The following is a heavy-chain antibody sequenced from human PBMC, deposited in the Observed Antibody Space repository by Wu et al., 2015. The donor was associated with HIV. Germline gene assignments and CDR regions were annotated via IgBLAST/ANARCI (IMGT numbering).Heavy chain of an antibody. D-gene: IGHD3-16*01. V-gene: IGHV1-2*02. CDR3: AREGLGEWQYYFDN. CDR2: VSSDSTSI. CDR1: GGTFSRNA. Sequence: QVQLVQSEAEVKKPGSSVKVSCKGSGGTFSRNAISWVRQAPGQGLEWVGYVSSDSTSIKSSQKFQGRVTMTRDTSISTAYMELSGLTSDDTAVYYCAREGLGEWQYYFDNWGQGTLVTVSS. J-gene: IGHJ4*02.